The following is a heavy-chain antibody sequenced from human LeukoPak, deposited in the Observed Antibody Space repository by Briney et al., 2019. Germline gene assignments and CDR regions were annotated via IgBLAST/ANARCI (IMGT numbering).Heavy chain of an antibody. Sequence: PGGSLRLSCAASGFTFSSYWMYWVRQAPGKGLVWVSRINSDGKTTNYADSVKGRFTISRDNAKNTLYLQMNSLRAEDTAVYYCTRDITLTRGGRSDYWGQGTLVTASA. CDR3: TRDITLTRGGRSDY. D-gene: IGHD3-10*01. CDR2: INSDGKTT. J-gene: IGHJ4*02. CDR1: GFTFSSYW. V-gene: IGHV3-74*01.